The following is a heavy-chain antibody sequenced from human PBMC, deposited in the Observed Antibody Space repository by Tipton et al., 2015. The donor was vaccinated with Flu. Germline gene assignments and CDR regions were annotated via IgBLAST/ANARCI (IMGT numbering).Heavy chain of an antibody. J-gene: IGHJ4*02. V-gene: IGHV3-53*01. Sequence: VQLVQSGGGLIQPGGSLRLSCAASGFIVSGNYMSWVRQASGKGLEWVSVIYTGGTTYYADSVKGRFTISRDNSKNTLYLQMNSLRDEDTAIYYCAKAGEVAGHFDSWGQGTLVSVSS. CDR1: GFIVSGNY. CDR2: IYTGGTT. D-gene: IGHD6-19*01. CDR3: AKAGEVAGHFDS.